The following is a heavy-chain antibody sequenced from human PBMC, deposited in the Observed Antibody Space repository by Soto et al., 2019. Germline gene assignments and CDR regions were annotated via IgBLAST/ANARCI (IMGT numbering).Heavy chain of an antibody. CDR1: GFTFSNAW. D-gene: IGHD2-2*01. CDR2: IKSKTDGGTT. Sequence: XGSLKLSCAAAGFTFSNAWMSWVRQAPGKGLEWVGRIKSKTDGGTTDYAAPVKGRFTISRDDSKNALYLQMNSLKTEDTAVYYCTTDPWVVPAAAPRGYWGQGTLVTVSS. J-gene: IGHJ4*02. V-gene: IGHV3-15*01. CDR3: TTDPWVVPAAAPRGY.